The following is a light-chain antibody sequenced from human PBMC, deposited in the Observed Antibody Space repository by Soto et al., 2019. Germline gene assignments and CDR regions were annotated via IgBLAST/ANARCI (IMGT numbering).Light chain of an antibody. CDR2: AAS. CDR3: QQTYSTPWT. J-gene: IGKJ1*01. Sequence: DIQMTQPPSTLAGSVGDRVTITCRASQTISSWLAWYQQNPGKAPKILIYAASSLQSGVPSRFGGSGSGTDFTLTISSLQPEDFATYYCQQTYSTPWTSGLGTKVDI. CDR1: QTISSW. V-gene: IGKV1-39*01.